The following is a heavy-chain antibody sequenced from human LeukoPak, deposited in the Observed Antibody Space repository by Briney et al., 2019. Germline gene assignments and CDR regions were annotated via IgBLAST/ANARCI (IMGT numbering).Heavy chain of an antibody. V-gene: IGHV4-59*12. CDR2: IYYSGST. D-gene: IGHD5-18*01. J-gene: IGHJ3*02. Sequence: SETLSLTCTVSGGSISSYYWSWIRQPPGKGLEWIGSIYYSGSTYYNPSLKSRVTISVDTSKNQFSLKLSSVTAADTAVYYCARDLTDTAMALGWQTDGDIWGQGTMVTVSS. CDR1: GGSISSYY. CDR3: ARDLTDTAMALGWQTDGDI.